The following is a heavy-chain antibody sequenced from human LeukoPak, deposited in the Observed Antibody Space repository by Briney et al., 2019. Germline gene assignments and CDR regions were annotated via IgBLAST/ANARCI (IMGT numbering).Heavy chain of an antibody. CDR2: IKPDGSEK. Sequence: GGSLRLSCVASGFTFSTYWMSWVRQAPGKGVEWVAYIKPDGSEKSYVDSVKGRFTISRDNAKNSLYLQMNSLRAEDTAVYSCARGHWFDPWGQGTLVTVSS. CDR1: GFTFSTYW. V-gene: IGHV3-7*03. CDR3: ARGHWFDP. J-gene: IGHJ5*02.